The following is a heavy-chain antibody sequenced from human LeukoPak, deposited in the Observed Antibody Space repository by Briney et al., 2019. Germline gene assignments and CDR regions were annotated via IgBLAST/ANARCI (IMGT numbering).Heavy chain of an antibody. J-gene: IGHJ6*02. CDR2: IYTSGST. D-gene: IGHD3-9*01. CDR3: ARETADYDILTGYYNGYYYYGMDV. V-gene: IGHV4-4*07. Sequence: SETLSLTCTVSGGSISSYYWSWIRQPAGKGLEWIGRIYTSGSTNYNPSLKSRVPMSVDTSKNQFSLKLSSVTAADTAVYYCARETADYDILTGYYNGYYYYGMDVWGQGTTVTVSS. CDR1: GGSISSYY.